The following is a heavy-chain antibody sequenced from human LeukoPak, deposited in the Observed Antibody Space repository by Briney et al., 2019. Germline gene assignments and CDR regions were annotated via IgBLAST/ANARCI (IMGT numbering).Heavy chain of an antibody. CDR1: GESFSGYY. D-gene: IGHD2-15*01. CDR2: INHSGST. J-gene: IGHJ4*02. CDR3: ARGGGRDFDY. V-gene: IGHV4-34*01. Sequence: ETLSLTCAVYGESFSGYYWSWIRQPPGKGLEWIGDINHSGSTNYNPSLKSRVTISVDTSKNQFSLNLNSVTAADTAVYYCARGGGRDFDYWGQGTLVIVSS.